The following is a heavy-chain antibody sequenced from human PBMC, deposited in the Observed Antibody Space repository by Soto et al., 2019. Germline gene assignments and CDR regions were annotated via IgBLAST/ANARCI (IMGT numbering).Heavy chain of an antibody. CDR3: ARGSNIVVVPAANNWFDP. V-gene: IGHV1-8*01. D-gene: IGHD2-2*01. Sequence: GASVKVSCKASGYTFTSYDINWVRQATGQGLEWMGWMNPNSGNTGYAQKFQGRVTMTRNTSISTAYMELSSLRSEDTAVYYCARGSNIVVVPAANNWFDPWGQGTLVTVSS. CDR2: MNPNSGNT. J-gene: IGHJ5*02. CDR1: GYTFTSYD.